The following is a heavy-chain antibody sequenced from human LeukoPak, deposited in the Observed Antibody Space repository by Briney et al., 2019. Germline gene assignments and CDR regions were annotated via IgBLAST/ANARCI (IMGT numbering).Heavy chain of an antibody. D-gene: IGHD3-3*01. V-gene: IGHV1-69*02. J-gene: IGHJ4*02. CDR3: ARQFSDWLSPESDDY. CDR1: GGTFSSYT. Sequence: GASVKVSCKASGGTFSSYTISWVRQAPGQGLEWMGRIIPILGIANYAQKFQGRVTITADKSTSTAYMELSSLRSEDTTVYYCARQFSDWLSPESDDYWGQGTLVTVSS. CDR2: IIPILGIA.